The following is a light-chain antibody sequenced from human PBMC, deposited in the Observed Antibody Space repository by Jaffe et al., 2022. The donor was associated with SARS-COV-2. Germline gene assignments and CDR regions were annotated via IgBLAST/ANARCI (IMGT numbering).Light chain of an antibody. CDR3: QQYNSYPYI. CDR1: QSINSW. CDR2: KAS. Sequence: DIQMTQSPSTLSASVGDRVTITCRASQSINSWLAWSQQKPGKAPKLLIYKASTLESGVPSRFSGSGSGTEFTLTISSLQPDDFATYYCQQYNSYPYIFGQGTKLESK. J-gene: IGKJ2*01. V-gene: IGKV1-5*03.